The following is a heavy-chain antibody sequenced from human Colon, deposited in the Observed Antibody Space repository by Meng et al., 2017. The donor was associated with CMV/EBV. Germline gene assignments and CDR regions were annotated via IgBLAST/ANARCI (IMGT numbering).Heavy chain of an antibody. CDR1: GFTFDDYA. CDR3: AKVSSFQLLDYFDY. V-gene: IGHV3-9*01. Sequence: SLKISCAASGFTFDDYAMHWVRQAPGKGLEWVSGIGLNSGSIGYADSVKGRFTISRDNAKNSLYLQMNSLRADDTALCYCAKVSSFQLLDYFDYWGQGTLVTVSS. J-gene: IGHJ4*02. D-gene: IGHD2-2*01. CDR2: IGLNSGSI.